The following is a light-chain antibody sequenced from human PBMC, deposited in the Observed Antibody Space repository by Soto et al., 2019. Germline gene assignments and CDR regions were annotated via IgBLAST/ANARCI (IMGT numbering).Light chain of an antibody. CDR1: QSISSY. CDR3: QQSYSTLWT. V-gene: IGKV1-39*01. CDR2: AAS. Sequence: DIQMTQSPSSLSASVGDRVTITCRASQSISSYLNWYQQKPGKAPKLLIYAASSLQSGVPSRFSCSGSGTEFALTISSLQPEDFASYYCQQSYSTLWTFGQGTKVEIK. J-gene: IGKJ1*01.